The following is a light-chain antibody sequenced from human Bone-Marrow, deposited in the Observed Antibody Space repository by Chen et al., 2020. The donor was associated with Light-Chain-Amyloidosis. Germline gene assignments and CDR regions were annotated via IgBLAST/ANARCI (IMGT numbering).Light chain of an antibody. CDR1: SSDVGGDNH. CDR2: EVT. CDR3: SSYAITNTQV. V-gene: IGLV2-14*01. Sequence: QSALTQPASVSGSPGPSITISCTGTSSDVGGDNHVSWYQQHPDKAPKLMIYEVTNRPSWVPDRFAGSKSDNTASLTSSGLQTEDEADYCCSSYAITNTQVVGSGTRVTV. J-gene: IGLJ1*01.